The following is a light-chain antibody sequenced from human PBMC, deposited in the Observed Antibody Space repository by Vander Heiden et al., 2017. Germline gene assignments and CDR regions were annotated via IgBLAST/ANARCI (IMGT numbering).Light chain of an antibody. CDR2: TAS. J-gene: IGKJ4*01. CDR3: QQSDSIPVI. Sequence: DIHLTESPSSLSASVGDRVTITCRASQNIGTYLNWYQQDPGKAPQLLIYTASRLQGGVPSRFSGSGSGTYFTLTITRLLPEDFATYYCQQSDSIPVIFGGGTKVEV. CDR1: QNIGTY. V-gene: IGKV1-39*01.